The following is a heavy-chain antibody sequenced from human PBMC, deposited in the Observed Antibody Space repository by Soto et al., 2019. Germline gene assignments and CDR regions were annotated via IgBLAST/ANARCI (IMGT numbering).Heavy chain of an antibody. Sequence: QVQLVQSGAEVKKPGASVKVSCKASGYTFTSYDINWVRLATGQGLEWMGWMNPNSGNTAYAQKFKGRVTMTRNTSIRTAYMELSSLRSEDTAVYYWARLKPDYAVAWGQGTLVTVSS. J-gene: IGHJ5*02. CDR2: MNPNSGNT. V-gene: IGHV1-8*01. CDR3: ARLKPDYAVA. D-gene: IGHD3-16*01. CDR1: GYTFTSYD.